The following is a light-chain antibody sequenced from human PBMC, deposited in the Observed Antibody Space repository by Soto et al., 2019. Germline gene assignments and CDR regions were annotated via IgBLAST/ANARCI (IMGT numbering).Light chain of an antibody. CDR1: QSVSSN. Sequence: EIVMTQSPATLSVSPGERATLSCRASQSVSSNLAWYQQKPGQAPRLLIYGASTMATGIPARFSGSGSGTEFTLTISSLQSEDFAVYYCQQYNNLPPWTFGQGTKVEIK. CDR2: GAS. CDR3: QQYNNLPPWT. V-gene: IGKV3-15*01. J-gene: IGKJ1*01.